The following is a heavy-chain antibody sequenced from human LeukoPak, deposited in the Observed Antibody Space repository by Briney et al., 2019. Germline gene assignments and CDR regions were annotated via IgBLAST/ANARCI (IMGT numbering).Heavy chain of an antibody. V-gene: IGHV4-30-2*01. CDR2: IYHSGST. D-gene: IGHD6-13*01. CDR1: GRSISSGGYS. CDR3: ARGGKLVADWFDP. J-gene: IGHJ5*02. Sequence: PSQTLSLTCAVSGRSISSGGYSWGWIRQLPGRGLEWIGYIYHSGSTYYNLSLKSRVTISVDRSKNQFSLKMSSVTAADTAVYYCARGGKLVADWFDPWGEGTLVTVSS.